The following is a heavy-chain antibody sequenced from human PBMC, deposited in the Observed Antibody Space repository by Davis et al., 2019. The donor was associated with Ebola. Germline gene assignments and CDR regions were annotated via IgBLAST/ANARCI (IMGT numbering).Heavy chain of an antibody. CDR3: TGTDGYRLGRDY. Sequence: GESLKISCAASGFTFSGYAMHWVRQASGKGLEWVGRIRSKANSYATAYAASVKGRFTISRDDSKNTAYLQMNSLKTEDTAVYYCTGTDGYRLGRDYWGQGTLVTVSS. V-gene: IGHV3-73*01. D-gene: IGHD5-24*01. CDR1: GFTFSGYA. J-gene: IGHJ4*02. CDR2: IRSKANSYAT.